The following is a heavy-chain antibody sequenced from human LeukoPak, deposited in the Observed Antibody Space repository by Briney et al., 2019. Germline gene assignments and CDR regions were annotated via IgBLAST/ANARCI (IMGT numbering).Heavy chain of an antibody. CDR3: ARRGSYYYYMDV. J-gene: IGHJ6*03. V-gene: IGHV3-64*01. D-gene: IGHD3-16*01. Sequence: AGGSLRLSCAASGFTFSSYVMHWVRQAPGKGPEYVSAISSNGGSTYYANSVKGRFTISRDNSKNTLYLQMCILRAEDTAVYYCARRGSYYYYMDVWGKGTTVTVS. CDR2: ISSNGGST. CDR1: GFTFSSYV.